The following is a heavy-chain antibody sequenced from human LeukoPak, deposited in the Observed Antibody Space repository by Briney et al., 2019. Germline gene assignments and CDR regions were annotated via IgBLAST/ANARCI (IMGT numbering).Heavy chain of an antibody. CDR2: IYHSGST. D-gene: IGHD3-3*01. Sequence: PSETLSLTCTVSGGSISSGGYYWSWIRQPPGKGLEWIGYIYHSGSTYYNPSLKSRVTISVDRSKNQFSLKLSSVTAADTAVYYCARDLFLGGSGDAFDIWGQGTMVTVSS. J-gene: IGHJ3*02. CDR1: GGSISSGGYY. CDR3: ARDLFLGGSGDAFDI. V-gene: IGHV4-30-2*01.